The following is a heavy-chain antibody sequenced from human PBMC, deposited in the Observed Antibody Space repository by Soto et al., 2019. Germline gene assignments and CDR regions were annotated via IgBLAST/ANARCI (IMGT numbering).Heavy chain of an antibody. D-gene: IGHD3-3*01. J-gene: IGHJ3*02. CDR1: GFTFSSYG. Sequence: QVQLVESGGGVVQPGRSLRLSCAASGFTFSSYGMHWVRQAPGKGLEWVAVISYDGSNKYYADSVKGRFTISRDNSKNTLYLQMNSLRAEDTAVYYCAKEAGRYDFWSGHDAFDIWGQGTMVTVSS. CDR3: AKEAGRYDFWSGHDAFDI. V-gene: IGHV3-30*18. CDR2: ISYDGSNK.